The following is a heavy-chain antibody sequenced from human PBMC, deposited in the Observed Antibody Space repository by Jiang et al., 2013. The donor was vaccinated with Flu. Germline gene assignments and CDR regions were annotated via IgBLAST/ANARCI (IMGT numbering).Heavy chain of an antibody. Sequence: KPTQTLTLTCTFSGFSLSTSGVGVGWIRQPPGKALEWLALIYWDDDKRYSPSLKSRLTITKDTSKNQVVLTMTNMDPVDTATYYCAHSCIAAAGTGDWFDPWGQGTLVTVSS. CDR1: GFSLSTSGVG. V-gene: IGHV2-5*02. D-gene: IGHD6-13*01. CDR2: IYWDDDK. J-gene: IGHJ5*02. CDR3: AHSCIAAAGTGDWFDP.